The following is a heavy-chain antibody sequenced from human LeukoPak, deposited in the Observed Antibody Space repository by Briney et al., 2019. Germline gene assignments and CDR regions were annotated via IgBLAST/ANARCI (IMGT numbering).Heavy chain of an antibody. CDR3: ATVVAATYHFDY. V-gene: IGHV4-34*01. Sequence: PSETLSLTCTVSGASISSYYWSWIRQPPGKGLEWIGEINHSGSTNYNPSLKSRVTISVDTSKNQFSLKLSSVTAADTAVYYCATVVAATYHFDYWGQGTLVTVSS. D-gene: IGHD2-15*01. CDR2: INHSGST. CDR1: GASISSYY. J-gene: IGHJ4*02.